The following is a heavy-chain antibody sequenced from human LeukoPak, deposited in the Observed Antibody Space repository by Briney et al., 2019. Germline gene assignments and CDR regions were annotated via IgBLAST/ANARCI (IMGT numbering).Heavy chain of an antibody. CDR3: ARESYYYDSSGYRVLDY. J-gene: IGHJ4*02. CDR2: INHSGST. D-gene: IGHD3-22*01. Sequence: SETLSLTCAVYGGSFSGYYWSWTRQPPGKGLEWIGEINHSGSTNYNPSLKSRVTISVDTSKNQFSLKLSSVTAADTAVYYCARESYYYDSSGYRVLDYWGQGTLVTVSS. V-gene: IGHV4-34*01. CDR1: GGSFSGYY.